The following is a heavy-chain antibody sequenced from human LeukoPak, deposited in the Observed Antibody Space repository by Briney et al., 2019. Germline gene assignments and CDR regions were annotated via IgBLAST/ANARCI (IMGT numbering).Heavy chain of an antibody. D-gene: IGHD6-19*01. V-gene: IGHV3-21*01. Sequence: GGSLRLSCAASGFTFSSYSMNWVRQAPGKGLEWVSSISSSSSVIYYADSVKGRFTISRDNTKNSLYLQMNSLRAEDTAVYYCARGRSGWYSDYWGQGSLVTVSS. J-gene: IGHJ4*02. CDR2: ISSSSSVI. CDR3: ARGRSGWYSDY. CDR1: GFTFSSYS.